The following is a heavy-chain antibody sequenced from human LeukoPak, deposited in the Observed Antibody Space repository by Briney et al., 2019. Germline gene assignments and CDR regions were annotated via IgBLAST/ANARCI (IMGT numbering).Heavy chain of an antibody. CDR3: ATYSGYCSGGSCYPEYFQH. D-gene: IGHD2-15*01. V-gene: IGHV5-51*01. CDR1: GYSFTSYW. CDR2: IYPGDSDT. J-gene: IGHJ1*01. Sequence: GESLKISCKGSGYSFTSYWIGWVRQMPGKGLEWMGIIYPGDSDTRYSPSFQGQVTISADKSISTAYLQWSSLKASDTAMYYCATYSGYCSGGSCYPEYFQHWGQGTLVTVSS.